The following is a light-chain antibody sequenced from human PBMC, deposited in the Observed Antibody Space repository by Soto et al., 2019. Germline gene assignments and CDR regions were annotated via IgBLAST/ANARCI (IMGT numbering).Light chain of an antibody. CDR3: QQTNSFPLT. CDR2: TAS. J-gene: IGKJ4*01. Sequence: DIQMTQSPSSVTASVGDRVTITCRASQDIITWLAWYQQKPGKAPNLLIYTASNLQSGVPSRFSGSGSGTHFTLTISSLQPEDFASYYCQQTNSFPLTFGGGTKVDIK. CDR1: QDIITW. V-gene: IGKV1-12*01.